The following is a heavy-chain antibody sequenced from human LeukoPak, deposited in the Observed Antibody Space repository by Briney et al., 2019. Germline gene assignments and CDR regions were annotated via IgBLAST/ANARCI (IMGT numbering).Heavy chain of an antibody. CDR2: ISYSGST. CDR3: ARASGLLRFLEWLPAYFDY. J-gene: IGHJ4*02. D-gene: IGHD3-3*01. CDR1: GGSISSYY. V-gene: IGHV4-59*01. Sequence: SETLSLTCTVSGGSISSYYWSWIRQPPGKGLEWIGNISYSGSTNYNPSLKSRVTISVDTSKKQFSLKLSSVTAADTGVYFCARASGLLRFLEWLPAYFDYWGQGTLVTVSS.